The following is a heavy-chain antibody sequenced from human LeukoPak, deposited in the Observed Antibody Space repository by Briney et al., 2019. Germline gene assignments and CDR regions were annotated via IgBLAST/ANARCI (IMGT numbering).Heavy chain of an antibody. D-gene: IGHD3-3*01. V-gene: IGHV4-61*02. CDR2: IYTSGST. CDR3: ARYQYDFWNYYKDV. CDR1: GGSISSGSYY. J-gene: IGHJ6*03. Sequence: SETLSRTCTVSGGSISSGSYYWRLIRQPAGERLQWIGRIYTSGSTNYNPSLKSRVTISVDTSKNQFSLKLSSVTAADTAVYYCARYQYDFWNYYKDVWGKGTTVTVSS.